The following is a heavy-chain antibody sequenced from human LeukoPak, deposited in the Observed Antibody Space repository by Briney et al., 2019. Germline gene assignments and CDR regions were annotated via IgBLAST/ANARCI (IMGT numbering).Heavy chain of an antibody. J-gene: IGHJ4*02. CDR2: ISDSKRGGTT. Sequence: QTGGSLRLSCAASGFIFSDYAMSWVRQAPGKGLEWVSAISDSKRGGTTYYADSVKGRFTISRDTSKNTLYLQMSSLRVEDTAVYYCAKVPNYYDTTTYHGWGQGTLVAVSS. CDR3: AKVPNYYDTTTYHG. V-gene: IGHV3-23*01. CDR1: GFIFSDYA. D-gene: IGHD3-22*01.